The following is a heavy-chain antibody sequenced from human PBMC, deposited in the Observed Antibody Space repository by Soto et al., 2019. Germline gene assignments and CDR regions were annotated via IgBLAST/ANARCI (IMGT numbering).Heavy chain of an antibody. V-gene: IGHV3-23*01. CDR2: ISGSGGST. CDR3: AKGPSGNSGYDDYYYYYYMDV. CDR1: GITFSSYA. D-gene: IGHD5-12*01. J-gene: IGHJ6*03. Sequence: GGSLRLSCAASGITFSSYAMSWVRQARGKGLEWVSVISGSGGSTYYADSVKGRFTISRDNSKNTLYLQMNSLRAEDTAVYYCAKGPSGNSGYDDYYYYYYMDVWGKGTTVTVSS.